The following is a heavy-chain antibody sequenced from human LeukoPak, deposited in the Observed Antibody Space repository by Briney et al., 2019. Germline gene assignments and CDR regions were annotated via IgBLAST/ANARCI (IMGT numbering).Heavy chain of an antibody. Sequence: ASVKVSCKASGYSFTGEYVHGVRQAPGQGLEWMGWVNPNSGVTNYAQKFQGRVTMTRDPSISTAYMELTSLTTEDTAMYYCSGVRALGSGSYLVYWGQGSLVTVSS. CDR2: VNPNSGVT. CDR1: GYSFTGEY. J-gene: IGHJ4*02. D-gene: IGHD3-10*01. V-gene: IGHV1-2*02. CDR3: SGVRALGSGSYLVY.